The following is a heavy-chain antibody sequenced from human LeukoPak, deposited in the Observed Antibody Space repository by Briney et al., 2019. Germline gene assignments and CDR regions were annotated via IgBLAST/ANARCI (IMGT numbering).Heavy chain of an antibody. V-gene: IGHV3-20*04. CDR2: INWNGGST. J-gene: IGHJ4*02. D-gene: IGHD5-12*01. Sequence: PGGSLRLSCAASGFTFDDYGMSWVRQAPGKGLEWVSGINWNGGSTAYADSVKGRFTISRDNAKNSLYLQMNSLRAEDTALYYCAKDGVYFEATTKGSFDYWGQGTLVTVSS. CDR1: GFTFDDYG. CDR3: AKDGVYFEATTKGSFDY.